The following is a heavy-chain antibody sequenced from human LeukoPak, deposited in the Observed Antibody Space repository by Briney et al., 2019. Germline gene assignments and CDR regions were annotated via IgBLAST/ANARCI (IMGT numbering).Heavy chain of an antibody. V-gene: IGHV1-24*01. D-gene: IGHD2-2*01. J-gene: IGHJ5*02. CDR3: ATVNPQYCSSTSCSFNWFDP. CDR1: XXXXTXLS. CDR2: FDPEDGET. Sequence: VSXXXXTXLSMHXXGQAPGKGLEWRGGFDPEDGETIYAQKYQGRVTMTEDTSTDTAYMELSSLRSEDTAVYYCATVNPQYCSSTSCSFNWFDPWGQGTLVTVSS.